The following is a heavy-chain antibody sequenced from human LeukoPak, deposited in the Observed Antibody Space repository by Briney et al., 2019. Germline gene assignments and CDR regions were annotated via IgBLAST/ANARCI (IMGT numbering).Heavy chain of an antibody. V-gene: IGHV4-39*01. CDR1: GGSISSSSYY. Sequence: ASETLSLTCAVSGGSISSSSYYWGWIRQPPGKGLEWIGSIYYSGSTYYNPSLKSRVTISVDTSKNQFSLKLSSVTAADTAVYYCARTFPQRIRKIVARGDAFDIWGQGTMVTVSS. CDR3: ARTFPQRIRKIVARGDAFDI. D-gene: IGHD5-12*01. CDR2: IYYSGST. J-gene: IGHJ3*02.